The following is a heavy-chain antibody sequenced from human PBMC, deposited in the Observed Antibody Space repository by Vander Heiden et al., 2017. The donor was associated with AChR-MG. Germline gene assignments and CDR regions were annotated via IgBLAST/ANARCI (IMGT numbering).Heavy chain of an antibody. Sequence: DVQLVESGAGLVQPGGPLRPSCAASGFTFSPYWMSWVRQAPGKGLEWVANIQQYGSEKYYVDSVKGRFTTSRDNAKNSLYLQMNSLRAEDTAVYFCARARSNAFDIWGQGTMVTVSS. V-gene: IGHV3-7*03. J-gene: IGHJ3*02. CDR3: ARARSNAFDI. CDR1: GFTFSPYW. CDR2: IQQYGSEK.